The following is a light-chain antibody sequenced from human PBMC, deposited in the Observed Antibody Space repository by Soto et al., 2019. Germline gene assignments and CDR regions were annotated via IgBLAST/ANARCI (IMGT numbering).Light chain of an antibody. CDR1: QGVGRN. CDR3: QQYNNWPDS. J-gene: IGKJ4*01. Sequence: EIVMQQSPGTLSVSPGERVTLSCRPSQGVGRNLAWYQQKPGQAPRLLIYTTSTRAPGIPARFSGSGSGTEFTLTISSLQSEDVAVYYCQQYNNWPDSFGGGTKVEIK. V-gene: IGKV3-15*01. CDR2: TTS.